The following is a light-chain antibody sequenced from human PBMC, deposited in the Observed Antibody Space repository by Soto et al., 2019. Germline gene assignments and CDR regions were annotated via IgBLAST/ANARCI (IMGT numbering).Light chain of an antibody. CDR1: QSISTW. CDR3: QQYNSDSPIT. Sequence: DIQMTQSPSTLSAFVGDRVTITCRASQSISTWLAWYQQKPGKATKLLIYHASSMESGVPSRFSGSGSGTEFTLTISGLQPYDFATYYCQQYNSDSPITFGQGTRLDI. V-gene: IGKV1-5*01. J-gene: IGKJ5*01. CDR2: HAS.